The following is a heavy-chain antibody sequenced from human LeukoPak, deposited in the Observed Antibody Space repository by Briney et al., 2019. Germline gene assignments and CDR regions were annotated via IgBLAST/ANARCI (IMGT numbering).Heavy chain of an antibody. CDR2: IYDSGST. CDR1: GGSIRSSYYY. J-gene: IGHJ4*02. Sequence: SETLSLTCTVSGGSIRSSYYYWGWIRQPPGKGLEWIGSIYDSGSTYYNPSLKSRVTISVDTSKNQFSLKLNSVTAADTAVYYCARVPVSGSWSYYFDYWGQGTLVTVSS. D-gene: IGHD6-13*01. V-gene: IGHV4-39*01. CDR3: ARVPVSGSWSYYFDY.